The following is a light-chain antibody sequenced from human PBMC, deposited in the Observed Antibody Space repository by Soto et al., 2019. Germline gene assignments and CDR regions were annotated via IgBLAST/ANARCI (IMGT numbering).Light chain of an antibody. CDR2: RAS. CDR1: QSVSSNY. CDR3: QQYGSSPLT. Sequence: EIVLTQSPGTLSLSPGERATLSCRASQSVSSNYLAWYQQKPGQAPKVLIYRASSRATGIPDRFSGSGSGTDFTLTIGRLEPEDFAVYYCQQYGSSPLTFGGGTKVDIK. V-gene: IGKV3-20*01. J-gene: IGKJ4*01.